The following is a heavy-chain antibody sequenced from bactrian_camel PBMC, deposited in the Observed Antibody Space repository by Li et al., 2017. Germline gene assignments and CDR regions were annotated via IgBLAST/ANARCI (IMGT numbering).Heavy chain of an antibody. V-gene: IGHV3S53*01. CDR1: GYTDPETRYC. Sequence: HVQLVESGGGSVQAGGSLKLSCFASGYTDPETRYCMGWIRQAPGKEREGVAGIDSFGRTTYAPSVKGRFTISEDNALSAAYLQMTGLQPEDTAVYYCAGGQLALGSGSCMRPGYSYDYWGQGTQVTVS. D-gene: IGHD1*01. CDR3: AGGQLALGSGSCMRPGYSYDY. J-gene: IGHJ4*01. CDR2: IDSFGRT.